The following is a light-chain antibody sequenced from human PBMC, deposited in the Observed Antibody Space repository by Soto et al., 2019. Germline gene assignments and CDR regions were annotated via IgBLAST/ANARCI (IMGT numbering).Light chain of an antibody. CDR1: SSDIGTYNY. J-gene: IGLJ1*01. Sequence: QSVLAQPASVSGSPGQSIAISCTGTSSDIGTYNYVSWFQQHPGKVPKLMIYDVNIRPSGVSYRFSGSKSGNTASLTISGLQPEDEADYYCSSFTTSNSFVFGSGTKLTVL. CDR3: SSFTTSNSFV. V-gene: IGLV2-14*03. CDR2: DVN.